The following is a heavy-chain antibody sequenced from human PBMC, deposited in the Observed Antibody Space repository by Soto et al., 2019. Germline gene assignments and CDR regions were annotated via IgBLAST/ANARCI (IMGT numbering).Heavy chain of an antibody. J-gene: IGHJ4*02. CDR3: AHRPNHCRGGSCFDY. Sequence: QITLKESGPTLVKPTQTLTLTCTFSGFSLSTSGVGVGWIRQPPGKALEWLALIYWDDDKRYSPSLKSRLTLTKDTSKNQVVLTMTNMDPVDTATYYCAHRPNHCRGGSCFDYWGQGTLVTVSS. D-gene: IGHD2-15*01. CDR2: IYWDDDK. CDR1: GFSLSTSGVG. V-gene: IGHV2-5*02.